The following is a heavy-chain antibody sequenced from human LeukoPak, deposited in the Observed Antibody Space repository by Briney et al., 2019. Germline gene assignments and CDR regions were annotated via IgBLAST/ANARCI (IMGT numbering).Heavy chain of an antibody. CDR2: INPSGGST. CDR1: GYTFTSYY. V-gene: IGHV1-46*01. CDR3: ARDSETYYYDSSGYYPDY. D-gene: IGHD3-22*01. Sequence: ASVKVSCKASGYTFTSYYMHWVRQAPGQGLEWMGIINPSGGSTSYAQKSQGRVTMTRDTSTSTVYMELSSLRSEDTAVYYCARDSETYYYDSSGYYPDYWGQGTLVTVSS. J-gene: IGHJ4*02.